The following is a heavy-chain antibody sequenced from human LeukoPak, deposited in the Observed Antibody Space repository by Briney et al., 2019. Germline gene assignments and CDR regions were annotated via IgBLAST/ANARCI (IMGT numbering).Heavy chain of an antibody. D-gene: IGHD2/OR15-2a*01. Sequence: ASVKVSCKVSGYTLTELSMHWVRQAPGKGLEWMGGFDPEDGETIYAQKFQGRVTMTEDTSTDTAYMELSCLRSEDTAVYYCATAFLRDYYYYGMDVWGQGTTVTVSS. J-gene: IGHJ6*02. V-gene: IGHV1-24*01. CDR3: ATAFLRDYYYYGMDV. CDR2: FDPEDGET. CDR1: GYTLTELS.